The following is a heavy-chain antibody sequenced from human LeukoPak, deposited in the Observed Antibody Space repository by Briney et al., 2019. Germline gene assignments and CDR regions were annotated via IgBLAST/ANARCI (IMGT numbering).Heavy chain of an antibody. V-gene: IGHV3-53*01. CDR3: ARSTAIFRFDP. CDR2: IYSGGST. CDR1: DFTVNNVW. D-gene: IGHD5-18*01. Sequence: PGGSLRLSCAASDFTVNNVWMNWVRQAPGKGLEWVSVIYSGGSTYYADSVKGRFTISRDNSKNTLYLQMNSLRAEDTAVYYCARSTAIFRFDPWGQGTLVTVSS. J-gene: IGHJ5*02.